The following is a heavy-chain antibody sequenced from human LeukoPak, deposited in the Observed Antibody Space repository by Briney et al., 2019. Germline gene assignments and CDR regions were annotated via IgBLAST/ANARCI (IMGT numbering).Heavy chain of an antibody. CDR1: GGSISSNTYY. D-gene: IGHD3-10*01. CDR2: IYYSGST. Sequence: TSSETLSLTCTVSGGSISSNTYYWGWIRQPPGKGLEWIGSIYYSGSTYYNPSLKSRATMSVDTSKNQFSLKLSSVTAADTAVYYCARRYYGSGSYYPFDYWGQGTLVTVSS. CDR3: ARRYYGSGSYYPFDY. V-gene: IGHV4-39*01. J-gene: IGHJ4*02.